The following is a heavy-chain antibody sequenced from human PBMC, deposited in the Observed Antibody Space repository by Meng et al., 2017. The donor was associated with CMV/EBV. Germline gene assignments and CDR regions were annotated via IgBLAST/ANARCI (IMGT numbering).Heavy chain of an antibody. V-gene: IGHV3-74*01. Sequence: GESLKISCAASGFTFSSYWMHWVRQAPGKGLVWVSRINSDGSSTSYADSVKGRFTISRDNAKNTLYPQMNSLRAEDTAVYYCASQSYWGQGTLVTVSS. CDR3: ASQSY. J-gene: IGHJ4*02. CDR2: INSDGSST. CDR1: GFTFSSYW.